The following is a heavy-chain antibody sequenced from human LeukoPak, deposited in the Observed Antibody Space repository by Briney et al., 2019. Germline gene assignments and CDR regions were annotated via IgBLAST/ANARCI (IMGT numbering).Heavy chain of an antibody. Sequence: GGSLRLSCAASGFTFSSYGMHWVRQAPGKGLEWVAFIRYDGSNKYYADSVKCRFTISRDNSKNTLYLQMNSLRAEDTAVYYCAKDRQWLVYFDYWGQGTLVTVSS. CDR1: GFTFSSYG. J-gene: IGHJ4*02. V-gene: IGHV3-30*02. CDR2: IRYDGSNK. D-gene: IGHD6-19*01. CDR3: AKDRQWLVYFDY.